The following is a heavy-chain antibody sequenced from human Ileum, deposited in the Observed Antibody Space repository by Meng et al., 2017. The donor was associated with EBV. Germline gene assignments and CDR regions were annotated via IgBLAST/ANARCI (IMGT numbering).Heavy chain of an antibody. D-gene: IGHD6-13*01. V-gene: IGHV2-5*02. Sequence: QITLKESGPPPVKPKPTLTLTCTFSGLSLTTDRVSVGWIRQPPGKALEWLALLHSDDSKQYSPSLQSRLTIAKDTSQNQVVLTMTNLDPVDTGTYFCAQRHSSSSGPVYWGQGILVTVSS. J-gene: IGHJ4*02. CDR2: LHSDDSK. CDR1: GLSLTTDRVS. CDR3: AQRHSSSSGPVY.